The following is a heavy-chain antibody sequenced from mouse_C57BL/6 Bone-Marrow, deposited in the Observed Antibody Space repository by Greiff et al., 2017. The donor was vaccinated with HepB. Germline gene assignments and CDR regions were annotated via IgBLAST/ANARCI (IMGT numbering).Heavy chain of an antibody. J-gene: IGHJ1*03. Sequence: VQLQESGAELVKPGASVKISCKASGYAFSSYWMNWVKQRPGKGLEWIGQIYPGDGDTNYNGKFKGKATLTADKSSSTAYMQLSSLTSEDSAVYFCVPNWDWYFDVWGTGTTVTVSS. V-gene: IGHV1-80*01. CDR3: VPNWDWYFDV. D-gene: IGHD4-1*01. CDR2: IYPGDGDT. CDR1: GYAFSSYW.